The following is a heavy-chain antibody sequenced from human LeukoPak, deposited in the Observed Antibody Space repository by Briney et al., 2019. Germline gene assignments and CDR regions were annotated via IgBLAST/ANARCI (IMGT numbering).Heavy chain of an antibody. CDR3: AKVRSVTTRYDAFDI. V-gene: IGHV3-30*02. D-gene: IGHD4-17*01. CDR1: GFTFSSYG. J-gene: IGHJ3*02. Sequence: PGGSLRLSCAASGFTFSSYGMHWVRQAPGKGLEWVAFIRYDGSNKYYADSVKGRFTISRDNSKNTLYLQMNSLSAEDTAVYYCAKVRSVTTRYDAFDIWGQGTMVTVSS. CDR2: IRYDGSNK.